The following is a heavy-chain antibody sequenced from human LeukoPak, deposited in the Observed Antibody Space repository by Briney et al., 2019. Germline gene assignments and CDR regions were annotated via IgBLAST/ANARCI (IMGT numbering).Heavy chain of an antibody. D-gene: IGHD3-10*01. J-gene: IGHJ6*02. V-gene: IGHV3-23*01. Sequence: GGSLRLSCAASGFTFSSYAMSWVRQAPGKGLEWVSAISGSGGSTYYADSVKGRFTISRDNSKNTLYLQMNSLRAGDTAVYYCANFPSYYGSGSHLYYYYYGMDVWGQGTTVTVSS. CDR3: ANFPSYYGSGSHLYYYYYGMDV. CDR1: GFTFSSYA. CDR2: ISGSGGST.